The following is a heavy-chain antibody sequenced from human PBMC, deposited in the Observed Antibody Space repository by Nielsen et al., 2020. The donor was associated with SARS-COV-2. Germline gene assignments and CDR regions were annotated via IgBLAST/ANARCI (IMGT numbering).Heavy chain of an antibody. CDR3: ARVPMRGALDI. Sequence: SETLSLTCAVYGGSFSGYYWSWIRQPPGKGLEWIGEINHSGSTNYNPSLKSRVTISVDTSKNQFSLKLSSVTAADTAVYYCARVPMRGALDIWGQGTMVTVSS. CDR1: GGSFSGYY. D-gene: IGHD3-22*01. V-gene: IGHV4-34*01. J-gene: IGHJ3*02. CDR2: INHSGST.